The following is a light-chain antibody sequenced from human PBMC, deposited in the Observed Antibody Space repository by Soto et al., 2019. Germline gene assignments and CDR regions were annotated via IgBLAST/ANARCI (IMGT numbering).Light chain of an antibody. CDR3: QQYSYKWT. CDR2: DAS. J-gene: IGKJ1*01. V-gene: IGKV3-15*01. CDR1: QSISSH. Sequence: EIVMTQSPATLSVSPGEGAALSCRASQSISSHLAWYQQRPGQAPRLLIYDASTRATGIPARFSGSGSETEFTLTISSLQSEDFAVYYCQQYSYKWTFGQGTKVEIK.